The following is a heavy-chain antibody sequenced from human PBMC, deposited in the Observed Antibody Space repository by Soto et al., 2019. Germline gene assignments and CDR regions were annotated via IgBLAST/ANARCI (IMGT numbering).Heavy chain of an antibody. Sequence: QVQLVQSGAEVKKPGASVKVSCKASGYTFTGYYMHWVRQAPGQGLEWMGWINPNSGGTNYAQKFQGRVTMTRDTSISTAYMELSRLRSDDTAVYYCARGGYCSSTSCQRRWFDPWGQGTLVTVSS. J-gene: IGHJ5*02. CDR2: INPNSGGT. CDR3: ARGGYCSSTSCQRRWFDP. CDR1: GYTFTGYY. D-gene: IGHD2-2*01. V-gene: IGHV1-2*02.